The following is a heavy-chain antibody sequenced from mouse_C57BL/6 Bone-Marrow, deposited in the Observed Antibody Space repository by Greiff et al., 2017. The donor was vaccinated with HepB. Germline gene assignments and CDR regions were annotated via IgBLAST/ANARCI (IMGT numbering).Heavy chain of an antibody. D-gene: IGHD1-1*01. CDR3: ARKSSYYGSSYVSWFAY. J-gene: IGHJ3*01. CDR2: INPSNGGT. V-gene: IGHV1-53*01. Sequence: QVQLQQPGTELVKPGASVKLSCKASGYTFTSYWMHWVKQRPGQGLEWIGNINPSNGGTNYNEKFKSKATLTVDKSSSTAYMQLSSLTSEDSAVYYCARKSSYYGSSYVSWFAYWGQGTLVTVSA. CDR1: GYTFTSYW.